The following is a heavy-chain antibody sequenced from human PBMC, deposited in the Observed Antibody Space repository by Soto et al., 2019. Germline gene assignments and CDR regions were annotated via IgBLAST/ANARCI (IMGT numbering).Heavy chain of an antibody. CDR3: ARVQVGPYYDFWSGYYTRNYFFDY. CDR2: ISAYNGNT. V-gene: IGHV1-18*01. Sequence: ASVKVSCKASGYTFTSYGISWVRQAPGQGLEWMGWISAYNGNTNYAQKLQGRVTMTTDTSTSTAYMELRSLRSDDTAVYYCARVQVGPYYDFWSGYYTRNYFFDYWGQGTLVTVSS. CDR1: GYTFTSYG. J-gene: IGHJ4*02. D-gene: IGHD3-3*01.